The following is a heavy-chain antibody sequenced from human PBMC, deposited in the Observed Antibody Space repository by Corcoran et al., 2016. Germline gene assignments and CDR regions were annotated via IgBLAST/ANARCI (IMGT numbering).Heavy chain of an antibody. J-gene: IGHJ5*02. CDR3: TTWDWNSPLMDWFDP. D-gene: IGHD1-7*01. CDR1: GFTFSNAW. CDR2: IKSKTDGGTT. Sequence: EVQLVESGGGLVKPGGSLRLSCAASGFTFSNAWMSWVRQAPGKGLEWVGRIKSKTDGGTTDYAAPVKGRFTISRDDSKNTLYLQMNSLKTEDTAVYYCTTWDWNSPLMDWFDPWGQGTLVTVSS. V-gene: IGHV3-15*01.